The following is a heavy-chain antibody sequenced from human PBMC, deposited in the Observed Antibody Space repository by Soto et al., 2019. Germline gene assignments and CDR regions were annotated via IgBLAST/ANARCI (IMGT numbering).Heavy chain of an antibody. D-gene: IGHD3-3*01. CDR3: ASTRLRFLEWLADYYYGMDV. CDR2: IWYDGSNK. Sequence: GGSLRLSCAASGFTFSSYGMHWVRQAPGKGLEWVAVIWYDGSNKYYADSVKGRFTISRDNSKNTLYLQMNGLRAEDTAVYYCASTRLRFLEWLADYYYGMDVWGQGTTVTVSS. V-gene: IGHV3-33*01. CDR1: GFTFSSYG. J-gene: IGHJ6*02.